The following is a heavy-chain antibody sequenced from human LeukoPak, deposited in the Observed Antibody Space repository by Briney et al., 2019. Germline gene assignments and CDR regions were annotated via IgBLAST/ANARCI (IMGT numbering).Heavy chain of an antibody. Sequence: SETLSLTCTVSGGSISSGDYYWSWIRQPPGKGLEWIGYIYYSGSTYYNPSLKSRVTISVDTSKNQFSLKLSSVTAADTAVYYCARLVYMGSWYNGLYYFDYWGQGTLVTVSS. CDR2: IYYSGST. CDR3: ARLVYMGSWYNGLYYFDY. D-gene: IGHD6-13*01. J-gene: IGHJ4*02. V-gene: IGHV4-30-4*01. CDR1: GGSISSGDYY.